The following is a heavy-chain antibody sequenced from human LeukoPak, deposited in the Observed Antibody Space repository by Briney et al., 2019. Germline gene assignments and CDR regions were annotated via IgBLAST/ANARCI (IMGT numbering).Heavy chain of an antibody. D-gene: IGHD2-2*01. Sequence: GASVKVSCKASGYTFTSYGISWVRQAPGQGLEWMGGIIPIFGTANYAQKFQGRVTITADESTSTAYMELSSLRSEDTAVYYCARAGEEYQLQAANWFDPWGQGTLVTVSS. CDR1: GYTFTSYG. J-gene: IGHJ5*02. V-gene: IGHV1-69*13. CDR2: IIPIFGTA. CDR3: ARAGEEYQLQAANWFDP.